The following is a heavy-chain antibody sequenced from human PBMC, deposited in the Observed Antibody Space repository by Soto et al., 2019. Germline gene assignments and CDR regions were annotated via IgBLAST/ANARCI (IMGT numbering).Heavy chain of an antibody. V-gene: IGHV4-34*01. CDR3: ASCLYWSGGSCQLCDAFDI. J-gene: IGHJ3*02. CDR2: INHSGST. CDR1: DGSFSGKY. Sequence: SGTLYLTCAVHDGSFSGKYWSWIRQPPGKGLEWIGEINHSGSTNYNPSLKSRVTISVDTSKNQFSLKLSSVTAADTAGSYCASCLYWSGGSCQLCDAFDIWGQGTMVTVSS. D-gene: IGHD2-15*01.